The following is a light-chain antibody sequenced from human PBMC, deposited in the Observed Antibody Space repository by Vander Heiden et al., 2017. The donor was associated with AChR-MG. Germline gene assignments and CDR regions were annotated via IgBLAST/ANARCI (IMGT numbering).Light chain of an antibody. V-gene: IGKV3-20*01. CDR1: QSVSSSY. J-gene: IGKJ1*01. Sequence: IVLTRSPGTLSLSPGQRATLSCSASQSVSSSYLAWYQQKPGQAPRLLIYGASSRATGIPDRFSGSGSGTDFTLTISRLEPEDFAVYYCQQYGSSPVTFGQGTKVEIK. CDR2: GAS. CDR3: QQYGSSPVT.